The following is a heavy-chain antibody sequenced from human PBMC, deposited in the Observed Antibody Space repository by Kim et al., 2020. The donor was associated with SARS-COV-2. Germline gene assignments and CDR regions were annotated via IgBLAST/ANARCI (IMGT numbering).Heavy chain of an antibody. CDR2: SGDST. Sequence: SGDSTDYADTVKDRVTFSIDNSKNTLYVQMNCLGAEDTAVYYCAKDNPDYWGQGTLVTVSS. CDR3: AKDNPDY. V-gene: IGHV3-23*01. J-gene: IGHJ4*02.